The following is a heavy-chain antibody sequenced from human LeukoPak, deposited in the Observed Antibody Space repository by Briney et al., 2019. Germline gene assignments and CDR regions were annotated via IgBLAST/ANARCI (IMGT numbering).Heavy chain of an antibody. CDR3: ARVSGGWYYFDY. J-gene: IGHJ4*02. CDR2: INAGNGNT. Sequence: ASVKVSCTASGYTFTSYAMHWVRQAPGQRLEWMGWINAGNGNTKYSQKFQGRVTITRDTSASTAYMELSSLRPEDTAVYYCARVSGGWYYFDYWGQGTLVTVSS. CDR1: GYTFTSYA. V-gene: IGHV1-3*01. D-gene: IGHD6-19*01.